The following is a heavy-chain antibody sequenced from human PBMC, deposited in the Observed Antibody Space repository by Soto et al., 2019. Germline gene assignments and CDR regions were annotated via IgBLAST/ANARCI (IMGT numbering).Heavy chain of an antibody. CDR2: INHLGSI. CDR3: ARLRDMVRGVILSKSSLHLGFFDY. V-gene: IGHV4-34*01. CDR1: GGSLSDYF. Sequence: SETLSLTCVVSGGSLSDYFWSWIRQPPGMALEWIGEINHLGSINYNPSLKSRVTISVDTSKNQFSLKLSSVTAADTAVYYCARLRDMVRGVILSKSSLHLGFFDYWGQGTLVTVSS. J-gene: IGHJ4*02. D-gene: IGHD3-10*01.